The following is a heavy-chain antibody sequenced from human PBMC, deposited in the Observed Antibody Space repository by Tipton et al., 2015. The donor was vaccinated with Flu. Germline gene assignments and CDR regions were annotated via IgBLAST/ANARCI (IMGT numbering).Heavy chain of an antibody. J-gene: IGHJ3*02. CDR3: ARAGITGAPDAFDI. Sequence: TLSLTCTVSGGSISSYYWSWIRQPPGKGLEWIGYIYYSGSTNYNPSLKSRVTISVDTSKNQFSLKLSSVTAADTAVYYCARAGITGAPDAFDIWGQGTMVTVSS. V-gene: IGHV4-59*01. D-gene: IGHD1-20*01. CDR2: IYYSGST. CDR1: GGSISSYY.